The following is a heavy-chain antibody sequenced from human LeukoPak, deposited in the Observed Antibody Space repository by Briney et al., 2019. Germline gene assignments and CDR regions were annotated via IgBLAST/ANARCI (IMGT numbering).Heavy chain of an antibody. CDR2: INAGNGNT. J-gene: IGHJ4*02. Sequence: ASVEVSCKASGYTFTSYAMHWVRQAPGQRLEWMGWINAGNGNTKYSQEFQGRVTITRDTSASTAYMELSSLRSEDMAVYYCARDSGERGSGSYLIAYWGQGTLVTVSS. V-gene: IGHV1-3*03. CDR1: GYTFTSYA. D-gene: IGHD3-10*01. CDR3: ARDSGERGSGSYLIAY.